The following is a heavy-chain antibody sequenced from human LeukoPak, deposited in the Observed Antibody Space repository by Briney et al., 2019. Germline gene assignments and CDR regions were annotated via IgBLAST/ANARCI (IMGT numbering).Heavy chain of an antibody. CDR2: IYYSGST. CDR3: TLYGLDY. D-gene: IGHD2/OR15-2a*01. J-gene: IGHJ4*02. CDR1: GASITNYY. Sequence: PSETLSLTCSVSGASITNYYWGWIRQPPGKGLEWIGSIYYSGSTYYNPSLKSRVTISVDTSKNQFSLKLSSVTAADTAVYYCTLYGLDYWGQGTLVTVSS. V-gene: IGHV4-39*07.